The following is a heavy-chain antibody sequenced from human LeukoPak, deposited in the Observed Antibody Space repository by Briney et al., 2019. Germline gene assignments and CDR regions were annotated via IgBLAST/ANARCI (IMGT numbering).Heavy chain of an antibody. CDR2: ISSSSSYI. J-gene: IGHJ4*02. D-gene: IGHD3-10*01. CDR3: ARAGGSGSPELYYFDY. Sequence: AGGSLRLSCAASGFTFSSYSMNWVRQAPGKGLEWVSSISSSSSYIYYADSVKGRFTISRDNAKNSLYLQMNSLRAEDTAVYYCARAGGSGSPELYYFDYWGQGTLVTVSS. CDR1: GFTFSSYS. V-gene: IGHV3-21*01.